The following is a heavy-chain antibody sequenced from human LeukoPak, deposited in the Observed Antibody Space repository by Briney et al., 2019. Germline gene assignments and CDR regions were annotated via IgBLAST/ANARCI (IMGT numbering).Heavy chain of an antibody. V-gene: IGHV1-69*05. CDR3: ARGDYLAFDY. D-gene: IGHD2/OR15-2a*01. CDR1: GGTFSSYA. CDR2: IIPIFGTA. Sequence: ASVKVTCKASGGTFSSYAISWVRQAPGQGLEWMGGIIPIFGTANYAQKFQGRVTITTDESTSTAYMELSSLRSEDTAVYYCARGDYLAFDYWGQGTLVTVSS. J-gene: IGHJ4*02.